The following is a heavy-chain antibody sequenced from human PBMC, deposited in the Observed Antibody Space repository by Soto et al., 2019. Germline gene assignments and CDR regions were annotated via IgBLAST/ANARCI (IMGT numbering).Heavy chain of an antibody. CDR3: ARVEDGYHGPLDY. D-gene: IGHD5-12*01. CDR2: IYYSGST. CDR1: GGSLSSGDYY. V-gene: IGHV4-30-4*01. Sequence: SETLSLTCTVSGGSLSSGDYYWSWIRQPPGKGLEWIGYIYYSGSTYYNPSLKSRVTISVDTSKNQFSLKLSSVTAADTAVYYCARVEDGYHGPLDYWGQGTLVTVSS. J-gene: IGHJ4*02.